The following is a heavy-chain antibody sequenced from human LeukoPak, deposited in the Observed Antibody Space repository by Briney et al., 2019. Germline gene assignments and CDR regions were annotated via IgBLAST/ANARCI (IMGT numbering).Heavy chain of an antibody. V-gene: IGHV4-34*01. CDR2: FYYSGST. D-gene: IGHD1-1*01. CDR3: VWNAYDAFDI. CDR1: GGSFSGYY. J-gene: IGHJ3*02. Sequence: PSETLSLTCAVYGGSFSGYYWSWIRQPPGKVLEWIGTFYYSGSTYYNPSLKSRVTISLDTSKNQFSLKLSSVTAADTAVYYCVWNAYDAFDIWGQGTMVTVSS.